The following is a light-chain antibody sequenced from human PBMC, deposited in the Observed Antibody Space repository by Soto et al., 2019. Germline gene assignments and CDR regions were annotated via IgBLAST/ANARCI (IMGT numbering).Light chain of an antibody. CDR1: QSVSSSY. J-gene: IGKJ1*01. Sequence: EIVLTQSPGTLSLSPGERDTLSCRASQSVSSSYLAWYQQKPGQAPRLLIYGTSSRATAIPDRFSGSGSGTDFTLTISRLEPEDFAVYYCQHYGSSSWTFGQGTKVDIK. CDR2: GTS. V-gene: IGKV3-20*01. CDR3: QHYGSSSWT.